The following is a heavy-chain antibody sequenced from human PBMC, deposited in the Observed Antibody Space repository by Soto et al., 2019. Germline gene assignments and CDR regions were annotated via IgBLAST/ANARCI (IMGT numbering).Heavy chain of an antibody. CDR2: IIPIFGTA. J-gene: IGHJ4*02. D-gene: IGHD6-13*01. Sequence: SVKVSCKASGGTFSSYAISWVRQAPGQGLEWMGGIIPIFGTADYAQKFQGRVTITADESTSTAYMELSSLRSEDTAVYYCVVGHRSSWADFDYWGQGTLVSVS. CDR1: GGTFSSYA. CDR3: VVGHRSSWADFDY. V-gene: IGHV1-69*13.